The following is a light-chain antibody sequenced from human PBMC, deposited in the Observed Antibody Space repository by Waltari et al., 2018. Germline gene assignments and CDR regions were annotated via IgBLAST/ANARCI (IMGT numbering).Light chain of an antibody. J-gene: IGKJ1*01. CDR2: RVS. CDR1: ESLLHRDGNTY. CDR3: MQGKNWPWT. V-gene: IGKV2-30*02. Sequence: VVTQSPLSLPVTLGKSASISCRSSESLLHRDGNTYLSWFQQRPAQSPRCLISRVSNRDSGVPDRFSGSGSATYFTLKISRVEAEDVGIYYCMQGKNWPWTFGQGTRVEIK.